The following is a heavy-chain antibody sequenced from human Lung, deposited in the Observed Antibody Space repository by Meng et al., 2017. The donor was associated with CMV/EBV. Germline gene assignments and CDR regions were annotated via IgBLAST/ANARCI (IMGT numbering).Heavy chain of an antibody. J-gene: IGHJ4*02. CDR1: GYTFTDYY. V-gene: IGHV1-2*02. D-gene: IGHD3-3*01. CDR2: INLNSGGT. CDR3: AGDKGWSGYDV. Sequence: QVQLVQSGAGVKKPXXXXXLSCKASGYTFTDYYIHWVRQAPGQGLEWMGWINLNSGGTHDSQNFQGRVTMTTNTSISTAYMELSRLTSDDTAVYYCAGDKGWSGYDVWGQGTLVTVSS.